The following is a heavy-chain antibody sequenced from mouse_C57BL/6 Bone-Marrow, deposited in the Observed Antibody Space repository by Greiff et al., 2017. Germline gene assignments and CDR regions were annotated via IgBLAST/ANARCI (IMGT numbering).Heavy chain of an antibody. CDR1: GFNIKDDY. CDR2: IDPEIGDT. V-gene: IGHV14-4*01. J-gene: IGHJ2*01. Sequence: EVQLQQSGAELVRPGASVKLSCTASGFNIKDDYIHWVKQRPEQGLEWIGWIDPEIGDTEYASKFQGKATITSDTSSNTAYLQLRSLTSEDTAVYYCSSFEGNYCDFWGQGTPLTVAS. CDR3: SSFEGNYCDF.